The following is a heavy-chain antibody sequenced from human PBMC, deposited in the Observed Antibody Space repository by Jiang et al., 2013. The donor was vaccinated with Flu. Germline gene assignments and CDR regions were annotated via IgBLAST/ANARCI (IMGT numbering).Heavy chain of an antibody. V-gene: IGHV4-34*01. CDR2: INHSGST. D-gene: IGHD4-23*01. J-gene: IGHJ6*02. CDR3: ARVRVGGGNTHYYYYGMDV. CDR1: GGSFSGYY. Sequence: VLLKPSETLSLTCAVYGGSFSGYYWSWIRQPPGKGLEWIGEINHSGSTNYNPSLKSRVTISVDTSKNQFSLKLSSVTAADTAVYYCARVRVGGGNTHYYYYGMDVWGQGTTVTVSS.